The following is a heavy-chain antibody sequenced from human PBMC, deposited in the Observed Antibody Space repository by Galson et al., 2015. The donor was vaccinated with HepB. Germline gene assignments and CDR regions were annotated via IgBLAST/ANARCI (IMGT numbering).Heavy chain of an antibody. CDR3: AKEKDGDYGFSCDY. V-gene: IGHV3-30-3*01. Sequence: SLRLSCAASGFTFNSYAMHWVRQAPGKGLEWVAVISYDGSNKYYADSVKGRFTISRDNSKNTLYLQMNSLRAEDTAVYYCAKEKDGDYGFSCDYWGQGTLVTVSS. CDR1: GFTFNSYA. J-gene: IGHJ4*02. CDR2: ISYDGSNK. D-gene: IGHD4-17*01.